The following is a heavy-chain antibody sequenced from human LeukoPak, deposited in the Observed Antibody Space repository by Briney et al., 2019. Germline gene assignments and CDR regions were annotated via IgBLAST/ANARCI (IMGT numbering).Heavy chain of an antibody. Sequence: ASVKVSCKVSGYTLTELSMHWVRQAPGKGLEWMGGFDHGHGETIYAQKFQGRVTMTEDTSTDTAYMELSSLRSEDTAVYFCATGGSWDPLNYWGQGTLVTVAA. D-gene: IGHD3-16*01. CDR3: ATGGSWDPLNY. V-gene: IGHV1-24*01. J-gene: IGHJ4*02. CDR2: FDHGHGET. CDR1: GYTLTELS.